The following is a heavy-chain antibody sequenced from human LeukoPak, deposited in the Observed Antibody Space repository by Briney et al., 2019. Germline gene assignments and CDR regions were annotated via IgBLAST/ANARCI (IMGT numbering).Heavy chain of an antibody. CDR1: GFSFSGYW. Sequence: PGGSLRLSCAASGFSFSGYWMSWVRQTPGKGLEWVANIKQDGSVKNSVDSMKGRFTISRDNAKNSLYLQMNSLRVEDTAVYYCARAPGSGSFQYDYWGQGTLVTVSS. V-gene: IGHV3-7*01. CDR2: IKQDGSVK. CDR3: ARAPGSGSFQYDY. J-gene: IGHJ4*02. D-gene: IGHD1-26*01.